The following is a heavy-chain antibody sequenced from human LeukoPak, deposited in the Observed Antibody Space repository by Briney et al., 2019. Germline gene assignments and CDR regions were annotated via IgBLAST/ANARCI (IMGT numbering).Heavy chain of an antibody. V-gene: IGHV4-59*01. Sequence: SVTLSLTCTVSSGPISSYHWSWLRPPPGQGLEWIGYIYYSGSTNYNPSLKSRVTISVDTSKNQFSLKLSSVTAADTAVYYCARARWGGKSIYYYYYMDVWGKGTTVTVSS. CDR3: ARARWGGKSIYYYYYMDV. D-gene: IGHD6-6*01. J-gene: IGHJ6*03. CDR2: IYYSGST. CDR1: SGPISSYH.